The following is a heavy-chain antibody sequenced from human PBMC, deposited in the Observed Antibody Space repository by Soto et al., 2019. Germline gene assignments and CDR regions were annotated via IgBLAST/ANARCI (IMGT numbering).Heavy chain of an antibody. V-gene: IGHV3-48*01. CDR3: ASHTIRPIYCGGDCFDAFDI. CDR2: ISSSSSTI. J-gene: IGHJ3*02. CDR1: GFTFSSYS. D-gene: IGHD2-21*01. Sequence: EVQLVESGGGLVQPGGSLRLSCAASGFTFSSYSMNWVRQAPGKGLEWVSYISSSSSTIYYADYVKGRFTISRDNAKNSLYLQRNSLRAEDTAVYYCASHTIRPIYCGGDCFDAFDIWGQGTMVTVSS.